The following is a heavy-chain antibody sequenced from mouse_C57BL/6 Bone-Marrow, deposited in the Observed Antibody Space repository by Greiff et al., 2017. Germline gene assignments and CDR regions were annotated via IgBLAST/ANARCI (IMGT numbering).Heavy chain of an antibody. J-gene: IGHJ1*03. CDR3: ARGLRWYFDV. D-gene: IGHD2-2*01. CDR1: GYTFTSYW. V-gene: IGHV1-69*01. CDR2: IDPSDSYT. Sequence: QVQLKQPGAELVMPGASVKLSCKASGYTFTSYWMHWVKQRPGQGLEWIGEIDPSDSYTNYNQKFKGKSTLTVDKSSSTAYMQLSSLTSEDSAVYYCARGLRWYFDVWGTGTTVTVSS.